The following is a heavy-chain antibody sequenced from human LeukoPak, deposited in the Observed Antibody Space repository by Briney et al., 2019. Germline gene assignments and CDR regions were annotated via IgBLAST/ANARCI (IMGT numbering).Heavy chain of an antibody. CDR3: AKEKASYYDFWSRYSGFDY. CDR2: ISWDGGST. D-gene: IGHD3-3*01. Sequence: GGSLRLSCAASGFTLDDYTMHWVRQAPGNRLEWVSLISWDGGSTYYADSVKGRFTISRDNSKNSLYLQMNSLRTEDTALYYCAKEKASYYDFWSRYSGFDYWGQGTLVTVSS. J-gene: IGHJ4*02. V-gene: IGHV3-43*01. CDR1: GFTLDDYT.